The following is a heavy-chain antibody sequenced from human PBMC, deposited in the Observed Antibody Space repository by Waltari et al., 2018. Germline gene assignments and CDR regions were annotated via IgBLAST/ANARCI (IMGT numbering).Heavy chain of an antibody. J-gene: IGHJ4*02. V-gene: IGHV5-10-1*01. CDR3: ARHGKVPNTSHNDY. D-gene: IGHD1-26*01. CDR2: IAPVVSSP. Sequence: EVQLVQSGAEVKKPGESLKISCQASGYVFTTYWISWGRVVPGEGLEWKGQIAPVVSSPTYAPSFQAPVTISTATSVTTTYLRWGSLKASDSAIYYCARHGKVPNTSHNDYWGQGTVVTVSS. CDR1: GYVFTTYW.